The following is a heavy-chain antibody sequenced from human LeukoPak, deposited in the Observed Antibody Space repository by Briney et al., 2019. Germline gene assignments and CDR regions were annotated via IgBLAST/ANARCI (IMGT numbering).Heavy chain of an antibody. CDR3: TRVRGYDFDF. D-gene: IGHD5-12*01. J-gene: IGHJ4*02. CDR1: GFTFSSYW. CDR2: INSDASST. V-gene: IGHV3-74*01. Sequence: PGGSLRLSCAASGFTFSSYWMHWVRQVPGKGLVWVSRINSDASSTNYADSVKGRFTISRDNAKNTLYLQMNRLRAEDTAVYYCTRVRGYDFDFWGQGTLVSVSS.